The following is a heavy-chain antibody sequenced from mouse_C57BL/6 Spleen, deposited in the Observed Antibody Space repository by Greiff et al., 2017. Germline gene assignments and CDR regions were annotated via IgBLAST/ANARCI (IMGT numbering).Heavy chain of an antibody. J-gene: IGHJ2*01. Sequence: EVQLQQSGAELVRPGASVKLSCTASGFNIKDDYMHWVKQRPEQGLEWIGRIDPANGDTEYASKFQGKATITADTSSNTAYLQLSSLTSEDTAVYCCDAGDTTVVATSNLDYWGQGTTLTVSS. V-gene: IGHV14-4*01. D-gene: IGHD1-1*01. CDR1: GFNIKDDY. CDR2: IDPANGDT. CDR3: DAGDTTVVATSNLDY.